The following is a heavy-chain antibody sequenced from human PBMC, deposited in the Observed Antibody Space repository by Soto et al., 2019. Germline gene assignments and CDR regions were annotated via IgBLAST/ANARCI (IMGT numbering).Heavy chain of an antibody. CDR1: EFTFSSYW. V-gene: IGHV3-74*01. CDR3: VRAPRIPNLLDF. D-gene: IGHD2-2*02. J-gene: IGHJ4*02. CDR2: ISTDGTST. Sequence: GGSLRLSCAASEFTFSSYWMHWVRQAPGKGLVWVSRISTDGTSTNYADSVKGRFTISRDNPKNTLYLQMNSLRAEDTAVYFCVRAPRIPNLLDFWGQGTLVTVSS.